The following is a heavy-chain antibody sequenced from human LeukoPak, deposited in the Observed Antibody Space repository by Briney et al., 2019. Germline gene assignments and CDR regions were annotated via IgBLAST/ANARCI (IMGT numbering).Heavy chain of an antibody. CDR1: GFTFSSYA. Sequence: PGRSLRLSCAASGFTFSSYAMHWVRQAPGKGLEWVAAISHDGSNSYYADSVKGRFTISRDNSKNTLYLQMNSLRAEDTALYFCAKATYYYDNSGYYSYYYGMDVWGQGTTVTVSS. D-gene: IGHD3-22*01. CDR2: ISHDGSNS. J-gene: IGHJ6*02. CDR3: AKATYYYDNSGYYSYYYGMDV. V-gene: IGHV3-30-3*01.